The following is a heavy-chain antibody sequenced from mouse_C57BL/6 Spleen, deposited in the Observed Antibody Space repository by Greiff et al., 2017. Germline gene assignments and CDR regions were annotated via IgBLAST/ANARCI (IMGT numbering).Heavy chain of an antibody. J-gene: IGHJ4*01. CDR2: ISYDGNN. Sequence: EVQLVESGPGLVKPSQSLSLTCSVTGYSITSGYYWNWIRQFPGNKLEWMGYISYDGNNNYNPSLKNRISITRDTSKNKFFLKLNSVTTEDTATYYCARRLGGAMDDWGQGTSVTVSS. CDR1: GYSITSGYY. CDR3: ARRLGGAMDD. D-gene: IGHD4-1*01. V-gene: IGHV3-6*01.